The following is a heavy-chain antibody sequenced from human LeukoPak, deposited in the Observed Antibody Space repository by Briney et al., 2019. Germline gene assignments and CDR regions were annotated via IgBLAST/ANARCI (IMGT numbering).Heavy chain of an antibody. CDR1: GYSISSGYY. Sequence: PSETLSLTCTVSGYSISSGYYWSWIRQPPGKGLEWIGYIYYSGSTNYNPSLKSRVTISVDTSKNQFSLKLSSVTAADTAVYYCARGEWELPYFDYWGQGTLVTVSS. V-gene: IGHV4-61*01. CDR3: ARGEWELPYFDY. D-gene: IGHD1-26*01. CDR2: IYYSGST. J-gene: IGHJ4*02.